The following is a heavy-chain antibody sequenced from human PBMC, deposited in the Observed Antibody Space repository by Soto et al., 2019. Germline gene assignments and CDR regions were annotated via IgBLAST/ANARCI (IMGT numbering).Heavy chain of an antibody. D-gene: IGHD3-10*01. V-gene: IGHV3-7*04. Sequence: GGSLRLSCAASGFTFSTYWMSWVRQAPGKGLESVANIKQDGSEKYYVDSVKGRFTISRDHAKNSLYLQMNSLRAEDTAVYYCARHRWLGESDVWGQGTTVTVSS. CDR1: GFTFSTYW. CDR2: IKQDGSEK. J-gene: IGHJ6*02. CDR3: ARHRWLGESDV.